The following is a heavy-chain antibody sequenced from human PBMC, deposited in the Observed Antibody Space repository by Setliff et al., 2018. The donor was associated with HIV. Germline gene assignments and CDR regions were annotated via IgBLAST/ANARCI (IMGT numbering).Heavy chain of an antibody. CDR2: VYYSGST. Sequence: TLSLTCTVSGGSISSSSYYWGRIRQPPGKGLEWIGSVYYSGSTYYNSSLKRRVTISVDTSKNQFSLKLRSVTAADTAVYYCARRRTRDAFDIWGQGTMVTVSS. CDR1: GGSISSSSYY. J-gene: IGHJ3*02. CDR3: ARRRTRDAFDI. V-gene: IGHV4-39*01. D-gene: IGHD2-2*01.